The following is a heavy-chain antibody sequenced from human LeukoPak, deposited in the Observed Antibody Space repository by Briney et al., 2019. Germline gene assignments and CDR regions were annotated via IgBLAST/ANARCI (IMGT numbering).Heavy chain of an antibody. V-gene: IGHV3-7*01. CDR3: AKDGRGFFTDNIDY. J-gene: IGHJ4*02. D-gene: IGHD3-10*01. CDR2: IYKDGSEK. CDR1: GFMFSDSW. Sequence: GGSLRLSCVASGFMFSDSWMRWVRQAPGKGLEWVADIYKDGSEKDYVDSVNGRFTISRDNSKNTLYLQMNSLRAEDTAVYYCAKDGRGFFTDNIDYWGQGTLVTVSS.